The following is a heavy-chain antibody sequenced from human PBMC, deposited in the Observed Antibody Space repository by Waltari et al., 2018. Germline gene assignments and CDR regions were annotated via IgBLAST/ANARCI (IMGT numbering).Heavy chain of an antibody. D-gene: IGHD3-22*01. J-gene: IGHJ6*02. CDR2: INSDGSST. CDR3: ARVATKTYSSPVPGRPYYYGMDV. V-gene: IGHV3-74*01. Sequence: EEQLVESGGGLAQPGESLRLSCAASGFTFSRYWMDWVRQAPGKGLVWGARINSDGSSTTYADSVKGRFTISRDNGKNTLYVQMNRLRPEDTAVYYCARVATKTYSSPVPGRPYYYGMDVWGQGTTVTVSS. CDR1: GFTFSRYW.